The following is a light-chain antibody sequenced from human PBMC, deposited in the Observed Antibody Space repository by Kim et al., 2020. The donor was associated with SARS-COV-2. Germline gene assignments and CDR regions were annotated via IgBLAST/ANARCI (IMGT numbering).Light chain of an antibody. V-gene: IGLV3-21*04. J-gene: IGLJ3*02. CDR3: QVWDSSSDHPEWV. Sequence: SYELTQPPSVSVAPGKTARITCGGNNIGSKSVHWYQQKPGQAPVLVIYYDSDRPSGIPERFSGSNSGNTATLTISRVEAGDEADYYCQVWDSSSDHPEWVFGGGTQLTFL. CDR2: YDS. CDR1: NIGSKS.